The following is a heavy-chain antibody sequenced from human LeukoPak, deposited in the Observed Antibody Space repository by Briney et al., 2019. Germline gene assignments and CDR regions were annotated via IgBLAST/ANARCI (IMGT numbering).Heavy chain of an antibody. D-gene: IGHD3-22*01. CDR2: MNPNSGNT. Sequence: GASVKVSCKASGYTFTSYDINWVRQATGQGLEWMGWMNPNSGNTGYAQKFQGRVTITRNTSISTAYMELSSLRSEDTAVYYCKIDSSGLNFDYWGQGTLVTVSS. CDR3: KIDSSGLNFDY. J-gene: IGHJ4*02. CDR1: GYTFTSYD. V-gene: IGHV1-8*03.